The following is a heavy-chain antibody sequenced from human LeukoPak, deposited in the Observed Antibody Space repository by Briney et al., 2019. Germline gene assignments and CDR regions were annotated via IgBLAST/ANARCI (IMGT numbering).Heavy chain of an antibody. CDR3: ARRGYCSGGSCYNDY. Sequence: SETLSLTCTVSGGSISSYYWSWIRQPPGKGLEWIGYIYYSGSTNYNPSLKSRVTISVDTSKNQFSLKLSSVTAADTAVYYCARRGYCSGGSCYNDYWGQGTLVTVSS. V-gene: IGHV4-59*08. D-gene: IGHD2-15*01. CDR1: GGSISSYY. J-gene: IGHJ4*02. CDR2: IYYSGST.